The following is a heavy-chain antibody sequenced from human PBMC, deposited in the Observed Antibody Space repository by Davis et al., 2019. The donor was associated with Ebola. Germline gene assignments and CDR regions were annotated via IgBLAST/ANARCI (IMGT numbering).Heavy chain of an antibody. CDR2: ISWHSVGI. D-gene: IGHD1-26*01. Sequence: SLKISCAASGFTFDHYAMHWVRQAPGKGLEWVSGISWHSVGIGYADSVEGRFTISRDNAKNSLYLQMNSLSAEDTALYYCAKDIVSDSGSYIGHLDYWGQGTLVTVSS. CDR1: GFTFDHYA. V-gene: IGHV3-9*01. CDR3: AKDIVSDSGSYIGHLDY. J-gene: IGHJ4*02.